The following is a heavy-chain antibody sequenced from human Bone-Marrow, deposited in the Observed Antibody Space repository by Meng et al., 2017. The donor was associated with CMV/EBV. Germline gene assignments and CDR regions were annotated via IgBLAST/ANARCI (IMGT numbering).Heavy chain of an antibody. J-gene: IGHJ6*02. CDR1: GFTFSSYA. V-gene: IGHV3-30*04. D-gene: IGHD2-2*01. CDR3: ARDMNCSSTSCYSTNYYYYYGMDV. CDR2: ISYDGSNK. Sequence: GGSLKISCAASGFTFSSYAMHWVRQAPGKGLEWVAVISYDGSNKYYADSVKGRFTISRDNSKNTLYLQMNSLRAEDTAVYYCARDMNCSSTSCYSTNYYYYYGMDVWGQGTTVTVSS.